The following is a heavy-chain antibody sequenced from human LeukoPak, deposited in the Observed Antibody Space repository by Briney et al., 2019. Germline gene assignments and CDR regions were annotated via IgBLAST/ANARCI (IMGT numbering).Heavy chain of an antibody. CDR2: INPSGGST. CDR3: ARAPQGMIVVVKPPDY. J-gene: IGHJ4*02. CDR1: GYTFTSYY. V-gene: IGHV1-46*01. D-gene: IGHD3-22*01. Sequence: ASVKVSCKASGYTFTSYYMHWVRQAPGQGLEWMGIINPSGGSTSYAQKFQGRVTMTRDTSISTAYMELSRLRSDDTAVYYCARAPQGMIVVVKPPDYWGQGTLVTVSS.